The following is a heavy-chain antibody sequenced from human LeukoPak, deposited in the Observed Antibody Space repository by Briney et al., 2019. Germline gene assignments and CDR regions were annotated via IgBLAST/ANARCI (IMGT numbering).Heavy chain of an antibody. CDR2: INSDGSST. Sequence: GGSLRLSCAASGFTFSSYWMHWVRRAPGKGLVWVSRINSDGSSTSYADSVKGRFTISRDNAKNTLYLQMNSLRAEDTAVYYCARGLAVAGTWGLGYWGQGTLVTVSS. CDR1: GFTFSSYW. CDR3: ARGLAVAGTWGLGY. V-gene: IGHV3-74*01. D-gene: IGHD6-19*01. J-gene: IGHJ4*02.